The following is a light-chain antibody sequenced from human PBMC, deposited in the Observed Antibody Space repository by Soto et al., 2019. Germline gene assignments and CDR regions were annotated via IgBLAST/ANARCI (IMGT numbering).Light chain of an antibody. Sequence: DNQMTQSPSTLSASVGDQVTITCRASQSISSWLAWYQQKPGKAPKLLIYDASSLESGVPSRFSGSGSGTEFTLTISSLQPDDFATYYCQQYNSYSPFGQGTKVDIK. CDR2: DAS. V-gene: IGKV1-5*01. CDR1: QSISSW. CDR3: QQYNSYSP. J-gene: IGKJ1*01.